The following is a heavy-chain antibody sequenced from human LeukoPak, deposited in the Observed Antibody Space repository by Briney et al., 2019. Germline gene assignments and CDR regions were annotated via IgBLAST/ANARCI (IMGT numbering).Heavy chain of an antibody. CDR1: GGSISSYY. CDR2: IYYSGST. J-gene: IGHJ3*02. D-gene: IGHD3-22*01. CDR3: ARGGYYYDSSGYWGAFDI. Sequence: SETLSLTCTVSGGSISSYYWSWIRQPPGKGLEWIGYIYYSGSTDYNPSLKSRVTISVDTSKNQFSLKLSSVTAADTAVYYCARGGYYYDSSGYWGAFDIWGQGTMVTVSS. V-gene: IGHV4-59*01.